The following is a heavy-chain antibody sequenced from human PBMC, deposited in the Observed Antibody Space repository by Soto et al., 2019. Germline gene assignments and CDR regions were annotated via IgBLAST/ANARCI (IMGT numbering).Heavy chain of an antibody. D-gene: IGHD6-13*01. CDR3: ARVLWDSSSWDGDFDY. Sequence: QVQLVQSGAEVKKPGASVKVSCKASGYTFTSYGIIWVRQAHGQGLEWMGWISAYNGNTNYAQKLKCRVTMTTDTSTSTAYMELRSLRSDDTAVYYCARVLWDSSSWDGDFDYWGQGTLVTVSS. V-gene: IGHV1-18*01. J-gene: IGHJ4*02. CDR2: ISAYNGNT. CDR1: GYTFTSYG.